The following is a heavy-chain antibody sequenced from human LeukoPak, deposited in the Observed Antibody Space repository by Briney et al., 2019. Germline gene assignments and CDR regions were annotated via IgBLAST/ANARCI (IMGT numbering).Heavy chain of an antibody. V-gene: IGHV4-4*02. CDR2: IYHSGNT. D-gene: IGHD1-26*01. Sequence: PSETLSLTCAVSGGSISSSNWWSWVRQPPGKGLEWIGEIYHSGNTDYNPSLKSRVTISLDKSKNQFSLKLRSVTAADTAVYYCAREEMPGKFDYWGQGTLVTVSS. CDR1: GGSISSSNW. CDR3: AREEMPGKFDY. J-gene: IGHJ4*02.